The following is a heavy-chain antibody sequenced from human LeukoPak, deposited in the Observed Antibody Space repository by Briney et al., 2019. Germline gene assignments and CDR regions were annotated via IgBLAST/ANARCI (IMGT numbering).Heavy chain of an antibody. CDR1: GFTFSSYS. CDR2: ISSSSSHI. V-gene: IGHV3-21*01. CDR3: ARDLYLYGY. Sequence: GGSLRLSCAASGFTFSSYSMNWVRQAPGKGLEWVSSISSSSSHIYYADSVKGRFTISRDNAKNSLYLQMNSLRAEDTAVFYCARDLYLYGYWGQGTLVTVSS. J-gene: IGHJ4*02. D-gene: IGHD2-2*02.